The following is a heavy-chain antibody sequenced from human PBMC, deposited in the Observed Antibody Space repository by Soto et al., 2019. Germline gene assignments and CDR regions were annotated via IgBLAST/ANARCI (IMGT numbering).Heavy chain of an antibody. CDR1: GGSFSGYY. CDR3: ARGSQWLGGGAFDI. V-gene: IGHV4-34*01. Sequence: QVQLQQWGAGLLKPSETLSLTCAVYGGSFSGYYWSWIRQPPGKGLEWIGEINHSGSTNYNPSLKSRVTISVDTSKNQFSLKLSSVTAADTAVYYCARGSQWLGGGAFDIWGQGTMVTVSS. CDR2: INHSGST. D-gene: IGHD6-19*01. J-gene: IGHJ3*02.